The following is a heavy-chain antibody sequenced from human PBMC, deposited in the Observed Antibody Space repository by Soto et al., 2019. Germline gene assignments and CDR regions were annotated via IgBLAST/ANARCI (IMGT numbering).Heavy chain of an antibody. V-gene: IGHV3-23*01. CDR1: GFTFSSYA. J-gene: IGHJ4*02. Sequence: EVQLLESGGGLVQPGASLRLSCAASGFTFSSYAMSWVRQAPGKGLEWVSVISGSDDSTYYADSVKGRFTISRDNSKNTLYLQRTSRRAEDTAVYSCAKRSSSSTLDYWGQGTLVTVSS. D-gene: IGHD6-6*01. CDR3: AKRSSSSTLDY. CDR2: ISGSDDST.